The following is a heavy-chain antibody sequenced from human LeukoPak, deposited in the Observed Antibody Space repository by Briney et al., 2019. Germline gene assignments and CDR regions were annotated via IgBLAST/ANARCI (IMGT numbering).Heavy chain of an antibody. D-gene: IGHD3-10*01. CDR1: GYTFPRHG. Sequence: SVPVSCLASGYTFPRHGTSWLRPAPAQGVEWMGGINSIFGTANYAQKFQGRVTITTDESTSTAYMELSSLRSEDTAVYYCARGRTYYYGSGSYYRFNWFDPWGQGTLVTVSS. CDR3: ARGRTYYYGSGSYYRFNWFDP. CDR2: INSIFGTA. J-gene: IGHJ5*02. V-gene: IGHV1-69*05.